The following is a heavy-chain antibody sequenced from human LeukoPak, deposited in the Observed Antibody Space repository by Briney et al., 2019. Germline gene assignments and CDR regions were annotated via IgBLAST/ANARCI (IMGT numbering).Heavy chain of an antibody. CDR2: IGGSGVDT. Sequence: GGSLRLSCAASGFTFSTYAMSWVRQAPGKGLEWVSSIGGSGVDTNHADSVKGRFTISRDNSKNTLYLQMNSLRAEDTAVYRCAKVQHSGYDMTFDYWGQGTLVTVSS. CDR3: AKVQHSGYDMTFDY. CDR1: GFTFSTYA. V-gene: IGHV3-23*01. J-gene: IGHJ4*02. D-gene: IGHD5-12*01.